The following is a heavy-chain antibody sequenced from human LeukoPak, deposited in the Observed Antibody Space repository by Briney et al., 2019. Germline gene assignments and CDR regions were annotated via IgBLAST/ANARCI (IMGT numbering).Heavy chain of an antibody. D-gene: IGHD1-26*01. CDR3: ARARIVGATSPWFDP. CDR1: GGSISSYY. V-gene: IGHV4-59*01. CDR2: IYYSGST. J-gene: IGHJ5*02. Sequence: SETLSLTCTVSGGSISSYYWSWIRQPPGKGPEWIGYIYYSGSTNYNPSLKSRVTISVDTSKNQFSLKLSSVTAADTAVYYCARARIVGATSPWFDPWGQGTLVTVSS.